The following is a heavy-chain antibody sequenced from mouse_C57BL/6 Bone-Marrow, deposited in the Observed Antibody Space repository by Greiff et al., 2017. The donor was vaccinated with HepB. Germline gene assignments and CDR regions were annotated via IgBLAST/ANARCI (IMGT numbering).Heavy chain of an antibody. D-gene: IGHD1-1*01. CDR3: ARHDDYYYGSSYGY. CDR1: GFTFSSYG. V-gene: IGHV5-6*01. CDR2: ISSGGSYT. J-gene: IGHJ2*01. Sequence: EVKVVESGGDLVKPGGSLKLSCAASGFTFSSYGMSWVRQTPEKRLEWVANISSGGSYTYYPDSVKGRFTISRDNAKNTLYLKMKSLKSEDTAMYYCARHDDYYYGSSYGYWGQGTTLTVSS.